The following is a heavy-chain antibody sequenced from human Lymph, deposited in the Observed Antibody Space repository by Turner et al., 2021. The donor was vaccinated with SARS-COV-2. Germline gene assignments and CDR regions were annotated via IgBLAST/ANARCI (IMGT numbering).Heavy chain of an antibody. Sequence: EVQLLESGGDLVQPGGSLRPCWAASGFTLSSHGMSWVRQAPGKGLEWVSAISSTGVSSYYADAVRGRSTISKDNTKNALYMQMNSLGAEDTAVYYCAKDPNWYVLSAMDYWGQGTPVTVSS. CDR1: GFTLSSHG. V-gene: IGHV3-23*01. D-gene: IGHD1-1*01. CDR3: AKDPNWYVLSAMDY. J-gene: IGHJ4*01. CDR2: ISSTGVSS.